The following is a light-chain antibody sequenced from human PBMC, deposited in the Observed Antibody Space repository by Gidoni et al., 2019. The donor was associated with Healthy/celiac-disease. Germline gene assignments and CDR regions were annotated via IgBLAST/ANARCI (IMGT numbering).Light chain of an antibody. V-gene: IGKV3-20*01. CDR3: QQYGSSPFT. J-gene: IGKJ4*01. Sequence: EIVLTQSPGTLSLSPGERATLSCRASQSVSSSYLAWYQQKPGQAPRLLIYGASSRATGIPDRFSGSGSGTDFTLTISRLEPEDFAVYYCQQYGSSPFTFGGXTKVETK. CDR2: GAS. CDR1: QSVSSSY.